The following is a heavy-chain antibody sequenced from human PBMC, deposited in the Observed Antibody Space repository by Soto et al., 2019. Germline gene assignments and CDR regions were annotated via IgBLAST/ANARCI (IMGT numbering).Heavy chain of an antibody. D-gene: IGHD2-2*01. Sequence: PGGSLRLSCAASGFTFSSYSMNWVRQAPGKGLEWVSYISSSSSTIYYADSVKGRFTISRDNAKNSLYLQMNSLRAEDTAVYYCARDLKGYCSSTSCYEGGEFDPWGQGTLVTVSS. CDR3: ARDLKGYCSSTSCYEGGEFDP. J-gene: IGHJ5*02. V-gene: IGHV3-48*01. CDR1: GFTFSSYS. CDR2: ISSSSSTI.